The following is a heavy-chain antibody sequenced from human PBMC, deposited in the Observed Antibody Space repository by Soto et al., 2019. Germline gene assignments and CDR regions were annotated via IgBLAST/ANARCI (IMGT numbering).Heavy chain of an antibody. D-gene: IGHD4-17*01. Sequence: ASVKVSCKASGGTFSSYTISWVRQAPGQGLEWMGRIIPILGTANYAQKFQGRVTITADESTSTAYMELSSLRSEDTAVYYCAISRGDFDDAFDIWGQGTMVTVSS. V-gene: IGHV1-69*08. CDR2: IIPILGTA. J-gene: IGHJ3*02. CDR3: AISRGDFDDAFDI. CDR1: GGTFSSYT.